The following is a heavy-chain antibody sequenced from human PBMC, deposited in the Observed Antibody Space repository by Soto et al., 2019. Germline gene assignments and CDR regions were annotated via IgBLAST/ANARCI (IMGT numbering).Heavy chain of an antibody. J-gene: IGHJ4*02. CDR3: ARENNVLPGGYFDY. D-gene: IGHD3-10*01. Sequence: SETLSLTCAVSGGSISSGGYSWSWIRQPPGKGLEWIGYIYHSGSTYYNPSLKSRVTISVDRSKNQFSLKLSSVIAADTAVYYCARENNVLPGGYFDYWGQGTLVTVSS. V-gene: IGHV4-30-2*01. CDR2: IYHSGST. CDR1: GGSISSGGYS.